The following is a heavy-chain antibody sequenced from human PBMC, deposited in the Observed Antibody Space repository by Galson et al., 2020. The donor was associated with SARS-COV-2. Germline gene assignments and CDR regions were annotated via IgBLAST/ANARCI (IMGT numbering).Heavy chain of an antibody. J-gene: IGHJ6*03. V-gene: IGHV3-21*01. CDR1: GFTFSSYS. D-gene: IGHD2-2*02. CDR2: ISSSSSYI. Sequence: GESLKISCAASGFTFSSYSMNWVRQAPGKGLEWVSSISSSSSYIYYADSVKGRFTISRDNAKNSLYLQMNSLRAEDTAVYYCARVKGVVVPAAISYMDVWGKGTTVTVSS. CDR3: ARVKGVVVPAAISYMDV.